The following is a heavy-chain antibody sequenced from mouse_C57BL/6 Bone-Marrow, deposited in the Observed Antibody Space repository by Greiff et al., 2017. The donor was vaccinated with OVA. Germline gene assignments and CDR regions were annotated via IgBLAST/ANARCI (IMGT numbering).Heavy chain of an antibody. Sequence: QVHVKQSGPGLVAPSQSLSITCTVSGFSLTSYGVHWVRQPPGKGLEWLGVIWAGGSTNYNSALMSILSISKDNSKSQVFLKMNSLQTDDTAMYYCAREGNWYFDVWGAGTTVTVSS. CDR1: GFSLTSYG. V-gene: IGHV2-9*02. CDR2: IWAGGST. J-gene: IGHJ1*01. CDR3: AREGNWYFDV.